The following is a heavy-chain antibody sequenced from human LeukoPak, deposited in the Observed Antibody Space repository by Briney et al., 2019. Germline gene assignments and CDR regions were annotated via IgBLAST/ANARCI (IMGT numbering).Heavy chain of an antibody. D-gene: IGHD6-19*01. Sequence: ASVKVSCKASGYTFTGYYMHWVRQAPGQGLEWMGWINPNSGGTNYAQKFQGRVTMTRDTSISTAYMELSRLRSDDTAVYYCARSCISSGWYMWLTNNSGLGDAFDIWGQGTMVTVSS. CDR3: ARSCISSGWYMWLTNNSGLGDAFDI. J-gene: IGHJ3*02. CDR1: GYTFTGYY. V-gene: IGHV1-2*02. CDR2: INPNSGGT.